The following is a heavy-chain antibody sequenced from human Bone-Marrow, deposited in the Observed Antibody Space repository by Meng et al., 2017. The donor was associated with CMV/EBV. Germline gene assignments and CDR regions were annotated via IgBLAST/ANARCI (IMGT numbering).Heavy chain of an antibody. CDR1: GLIFSRSW. J-gene: IGHJ4*02. Sequence: GGSLRLSCEASGLIFSRSWMTWVRQAPGKGLEWVANIEPDGSSFYYAGSVRGRFTISRDNAKKSLYLQMNSLRAEDTAVYYCASGDFHDSWGQGTLVNVDS. V-gene: IGHV3-7*01. CDR3: ASGDFHDS. CDR2: IEPDGSSF. D-gene: IGHD2-21*01.